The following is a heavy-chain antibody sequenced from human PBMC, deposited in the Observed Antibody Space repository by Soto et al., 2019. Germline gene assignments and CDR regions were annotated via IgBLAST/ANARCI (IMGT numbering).Heavy chain of an antibody. CDR2: IKSKTDGATT. D-gene: IGHD6-13*01. V-gene: IGHV3-15*01. J-gene: IGHJ4*02. CDR3: TTIFRGISGSPYFYX. CDR1: GFTFSNGW. Sequence: GGSLRLSCAASGFTFSNGWMNWVRQAPGKGLEWVGRIKSKTDGATTDYAAPVKGRITISRYDSKNMVYLQMNSLKTEDTAVYYCTTIFRGISGSPYFYXWGQGTLVTVSX.